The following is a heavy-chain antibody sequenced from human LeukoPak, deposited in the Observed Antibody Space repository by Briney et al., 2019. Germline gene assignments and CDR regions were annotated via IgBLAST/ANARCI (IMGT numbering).Heavy chain of an antibody. D-gene: IGHD3-22*01. CDR3: ARGYDSSGYYYVVNWFDP. CDR2: IIPILGIA. J-gene: IGHJ5*02. V-gene: IGHV1-69*04. Sequence: SVKVSCKASGGTFSSYAISWVRQAPGQGLEWMGRIIPILGIANYAQKFQGRVTITADKSTSTAYMELSSLRSEDTAVYYCARGYDSSGYYYVVNWFDPWGQGTLVTVSS. CDR1: GGTFSSYA.